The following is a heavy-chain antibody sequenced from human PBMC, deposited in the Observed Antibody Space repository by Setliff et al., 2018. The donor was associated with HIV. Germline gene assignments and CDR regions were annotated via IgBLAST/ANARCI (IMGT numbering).Heavy chain of an antibody. CDR3: ARGGGYYYESSGYPTWYYFDY. CDR1: GGSISTYY. J-gene: IGHJ4*02. D-gene: IGHD3-22*01. V-gene: IGHV4-59*12. Sequence: PSETLSLTCTVSGGSISTYYWSWIRQPPGKGLEWIGYIYYSGFTNYDPSLKSRVTMSVDTSKNQFSLRLSSVTAADTAVYYCARGGGYYYESSGYPTWYYFDYWGQGTPVTVSS. CDR2: IYYSGFT.